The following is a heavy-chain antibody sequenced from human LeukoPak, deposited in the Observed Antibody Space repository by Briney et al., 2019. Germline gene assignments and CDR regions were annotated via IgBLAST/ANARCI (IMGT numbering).Heavy chain of an antibody. D-gene: IGHD6-13*01. J-gene: IGHJ4*02. Sequence: GGSLRLSCVASGFTFNTYDMSWVRQAPGKGLEWVSVISASGGSTYYADSVKGRFTISRDNSKNSLYLQMNSLRAEDTALYYCAKDYSSSPSYSHFDYWGQGTLVTVSS. CDR1: GFTFNTYD. V-gene: IGHV3-23*01. CDR2: ISASGGST. CDR3: AKDYSSSPSYSHFDY.